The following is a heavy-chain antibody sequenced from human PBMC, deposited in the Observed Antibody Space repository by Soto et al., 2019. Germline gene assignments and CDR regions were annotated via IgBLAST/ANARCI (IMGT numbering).Heavy chain of an antibody. CDR1: GGSISSSNYS. CDR3: ARLIHLWLLDC. Sequence: PSETLSLTCTVSGGSISSSNYSWGWVRQPPGKGLEWIGSVYYSGSTYYNPSLKSRVTISIDTSKSQFSLQLNSVTAADAAVYYCARLIHLWLLDCWGQGTLVTVSS. D-gene: IGHD5-18*01. V-gene: IGHV4-39*01. CDR2: VYYSGST. J-gene: IGHJ4*02.